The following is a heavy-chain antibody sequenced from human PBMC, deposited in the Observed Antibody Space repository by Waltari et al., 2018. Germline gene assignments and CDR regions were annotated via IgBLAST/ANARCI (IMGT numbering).Heavy chain of an antibody. CDR3: ARQEMTTIILTTFFDY. Sequence: VQLVESGGGLVKPGGSLRLSCAASGFTFSSYSMNWVRQAPGKGLEWIGSIYYSGNTYYNPSLKSRVTMSVDTSKNQFSLKLSSVTAADTAVYYCARQEMTTIILTTFFDYWGQGTLVPVSS. CDR1: GFTFSSYS. D-gene: IGHD4-4*01. CDR2: IYYSGNT. J-gene: IGHJ4*02. V-gene: IGHV4-38-2*01.